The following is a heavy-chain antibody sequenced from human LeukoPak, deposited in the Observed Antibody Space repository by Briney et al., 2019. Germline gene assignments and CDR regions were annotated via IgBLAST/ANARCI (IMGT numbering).Heavy chain of an antibody. V-gene: IGHV3-53*01. CDR1: GFTVSSNY. Sequence: GGSLRLSCAASGFTVSSNYMSWVRQAPGKGLEWVSVIYSGGSTYYADSVKGRFTISRDNSKNTLYLQMNSLRAEDTAVYYCAREIQLWGYFDYWGQGTLVTVSS. CDR2: IYSGGST. CDR3: AREIQLWGYFDY. D-gene: IGHD5-18*01. J-gene: IGHJ4*02.